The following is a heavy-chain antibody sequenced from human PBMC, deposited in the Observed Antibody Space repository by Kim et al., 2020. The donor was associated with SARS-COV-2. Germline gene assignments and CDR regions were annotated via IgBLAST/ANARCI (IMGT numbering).Heavy chain of an antibody. J-gene: IGHJ4*02. V-gene: IGHV3-66*01. Sequence: YTADSVKGRFTISRDDSKNTVYLQMNSLRAEDTAVYFCAREPSTYFDYWGQGTLVTVSS. CDR3: AREPSTYFDY.